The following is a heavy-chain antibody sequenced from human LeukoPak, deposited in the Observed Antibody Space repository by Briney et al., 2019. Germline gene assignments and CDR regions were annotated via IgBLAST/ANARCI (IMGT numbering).Heavy chain of an antibody. CDR1: GYTFTSYD. J-gene: IGHJ3*02. CDR2: MNPNSGNT. V-gene: IGHV1-8*03. D-gene: IGHD4-17*01. Sequence: ASVKVSCKASGYTFTSYDINWARQATGQGLEWMGWMNPNSGNTGYAQKFQGRVTITRNTSISTAYMELSSLRSEDTAVYYCAKVRDYGDYVDAFDIWGQGTMVTVSS. CDR3: AKVRDYGDYVDAFDI.